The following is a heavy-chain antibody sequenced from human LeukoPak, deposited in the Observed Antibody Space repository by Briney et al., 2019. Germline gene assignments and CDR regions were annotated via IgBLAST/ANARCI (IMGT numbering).Heavy chain of an antibody. J-gene: IGHJ5*02. CDR1: GFTFSSYS. V-gene: IGHV3-21*01. D-gene: IGHD3-22*01. CDR2: ISSSSSYI. CDR3: ARDQDYYDSSGPTNWFDP. Sequence: PGGSLRLSCAASGFTFSSYSMNWVRQAPGKGLEWVSSISSSSSYIYYADSVKGRFTISRDNAKNSLYLQMDSLRAEDTAVYYCARDQDYYDSSGPTNWFDPWGQRTLVTVSS.